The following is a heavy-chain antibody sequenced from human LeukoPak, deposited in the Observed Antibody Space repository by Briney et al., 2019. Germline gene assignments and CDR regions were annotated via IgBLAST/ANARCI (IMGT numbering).Heavy chain of an antibody. D-gene: IGHD4-17*01. CDR3: ARVLVYGDYVGAFDI. CDR2: IYYTGST. J-gene: IGHJ3*02. CDR1: GGSISSVGYY. Sequence: PSQTLSLTCTVSGGSISSVGYYWSWIRRHPGKGLDWIGYIYYTGSTYYNPSLKSRVTISVDTSKNQFSLKLKSVTAADTAVYYCARVLVYGDYVGAFDIWGQGTMVTVSS. V-gene: IGHV4-31*03.